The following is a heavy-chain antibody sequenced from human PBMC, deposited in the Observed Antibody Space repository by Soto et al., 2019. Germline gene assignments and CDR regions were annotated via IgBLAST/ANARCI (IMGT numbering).Heavy chain of an antibody. V-gene: IGHV3-33*01. CDR3: ARSGDCSAANCYLRGPFDH. J-gene: IGHJ4*02. CDR2: IWGDGSDK. Sequence: HPGGSLRLSCAASGFTFNMYAIHWVRQAPGKGLEWVAAIWGDGSDKKYADSVKGRFTVSRDNFRNTLYLELSNLRVEDTALYYCARSGDCSAANCYLRGPFDHWGQGTLVTVSS. D-gene: IGHD2-15*01. CDR1: GFTFNMYA.